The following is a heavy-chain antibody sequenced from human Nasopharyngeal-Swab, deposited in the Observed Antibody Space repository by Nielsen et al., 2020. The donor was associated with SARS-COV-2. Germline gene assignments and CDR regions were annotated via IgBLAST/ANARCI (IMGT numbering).Heavy chain of an antibody. D-gene: IGHD6-19*01. CDR3: AKVVSGWYGAFDI. Sequence: GESLKISCSASGFTFSLYAMHWVRQAPGKGLEYVSTINDYEDRLYYADSVKGRFTISRDNSKNTLYLQMNSLRAEDTAVYYCAKVVSGWYGAFDIWGQGTMVTVSS. CDR1: GFTFSLYA. CDR2: INDYEDRL. V-gene: IGHV3-64*04. J-gene: IGHJ3*02.